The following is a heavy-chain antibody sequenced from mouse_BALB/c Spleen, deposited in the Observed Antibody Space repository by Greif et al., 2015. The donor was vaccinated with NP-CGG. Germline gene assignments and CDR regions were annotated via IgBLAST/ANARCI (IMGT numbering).Heavy chain of an antibody. V-gene: IGHV1S81*02. J-gene: IGHJ2*01. CDR3: TTGDY. CDR1: GYTFTSYY. Sequence: VQGVESGAELVKPGASVKLSCKASGYTFTSYYMYWVKQRPGQGLEWIGEINPSNGGTNFNEKFKSKATLTVDKSSSTAYMQLSSLTSEDSAVYYCTTGDYWGQGTTLTVSS. CDR2: INPSNGGT.